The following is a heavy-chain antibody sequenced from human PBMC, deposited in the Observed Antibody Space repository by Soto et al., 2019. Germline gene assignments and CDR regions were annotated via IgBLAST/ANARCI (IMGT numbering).Heavy chain of an antibody. J-gene: IGHJ6*02. Sequence: PSETLSLTCTVSGDSISSGNQYWSWIRQPPGTGLEWIGYIFSSGTTYYNPSLKSRLTMSLDASQNQFSLKLNSLTDADTAVYFCARVPSPFDYYYAMDVWGQGTTVTVSS. CDR1: GDSISSGNQY. D-gene: IGHD3-16*01. CDR3: ARVPSPFDYYYAMDV. CDR2: IFSSGTT. V-gene: IGHV4-30-4*01.